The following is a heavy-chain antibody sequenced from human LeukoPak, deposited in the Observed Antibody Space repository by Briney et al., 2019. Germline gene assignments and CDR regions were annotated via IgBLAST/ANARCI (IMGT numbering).Heavy chain of an antibody. V-gene: IGHV3-11*01. J-gene: IGHJ4*02. D-gene: IGHD3-22*01. CDR1: GFTFSDYY. CDR2: ISSSGSTI. Sequence: GGSLILSCAASGFTFSDYYMSWIRQAPGKGLEWVSYISSSGSTIYYADSVKGRFTISRDNAKNSLYLQMNSLRAEDTAVYYCARAFHYDSSGYYGYWGQGTLVTVSS. CDR3: ARAFHYDSSGYYGY.